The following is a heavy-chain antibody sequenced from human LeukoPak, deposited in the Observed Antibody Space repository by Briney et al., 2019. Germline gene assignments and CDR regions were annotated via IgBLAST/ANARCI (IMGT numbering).Heavy chain of an antibody. Sequence: SETLSLTCTVSGGSISSYYWSWIRQPAGKGLEWIGRIYTSGSTNYNPSLKSRVTMSVDTSKNQFSLKLSSVTAADTAVYYCARSEPKNYYDSSGYYYRPYDYWGQGTLVTVSS. CDR3: ARSEPKNYYDSSGYYYRPYDY. CDR2: IYTSGST. V-gene: IGHV4-4*07. D-gene: IGHD3-22*01. CDR1: GGSISSYY. J-gene: IGHJ4*02.